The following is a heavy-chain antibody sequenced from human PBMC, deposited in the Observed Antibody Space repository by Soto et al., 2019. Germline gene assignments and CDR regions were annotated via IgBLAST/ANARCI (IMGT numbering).Heavy chain of an antibody. Sequence: GGSLRLSCAASGFTFSNAWMNWVRQAPGKGLEWVAYISTSSSTIYYADSVKGRFTISRDNAIKSLYLQTNSLRDEDTAVYYCARVVAGASTYGMDVWGQGTTVTVSS. CDR3: ARVVAGASTYGMDV. CDR2: ISTSSSTI. D-gene: IGHD6-19*01. V-gene: IGHV3-48*02. CDR1: GFTFSNAW. J-gene: IGHJ6*02.